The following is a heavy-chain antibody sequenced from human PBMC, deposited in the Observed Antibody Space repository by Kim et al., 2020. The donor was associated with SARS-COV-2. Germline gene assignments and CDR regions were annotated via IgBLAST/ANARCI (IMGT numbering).Heavy chain of an antibody. CDR2: IFYVGRQK. CDR1: GIPFSSYA. V-gene: IGHV3-33*01. D-gene: IGHD5-12*01. CDR3: ASLFEYSQSTTVF. J-gene: IGHJ4*02. Sequence: GGSLRLSCVASGIPFSSYAMHWVRQAPGKGPEGVAVIFYVGRQKYYADSVRGRFSFSRDNNKNTVFLQLNSLRGDDTAVYFLASLFEYSQSTTVFWGPG.